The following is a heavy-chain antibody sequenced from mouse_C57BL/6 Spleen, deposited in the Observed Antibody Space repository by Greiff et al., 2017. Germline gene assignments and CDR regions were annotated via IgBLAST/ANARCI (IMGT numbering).Heavy chain of an antibody. Sequence: VQRVESGAELVKPGASVKISCKASGYAFSSYWMNWVKQRPGKGLEWIGQIYPGDGDTNYNGKFKGKATLTADKSSSTAYMQLSSLTSEDSAVYFCARSRGNYDYDDGLAYWGQGTLVTVSA. J-gene: IGHJ3*01. CDR1: GYAFSSYW. CDR2: IYPGDGDT. V-gene: IGHV1-80*01. CDR3: ARSRGNYDYDDGLAY. D-gene: IGHD2-4*01.